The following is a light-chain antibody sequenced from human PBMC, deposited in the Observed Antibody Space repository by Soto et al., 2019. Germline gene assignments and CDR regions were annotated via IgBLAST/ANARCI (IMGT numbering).Light chain of an antibody. Sequence: QSVLTQPASVSGSPGQSITISCTGTSSDVGGYDFVSWYQQHPGKAPKVMIYDVSNWPSGVSNRFSGSKSGNTASLTISGLQAEDEADYYCCSYTSSDTYVFGTGTRSPS. CDR1: SSDVGGYDF. CDR2: DVS. V-gene: IGLV2-14*01. J-gene: IGLJ1*01. CDR3: CSYTSSDTYV.